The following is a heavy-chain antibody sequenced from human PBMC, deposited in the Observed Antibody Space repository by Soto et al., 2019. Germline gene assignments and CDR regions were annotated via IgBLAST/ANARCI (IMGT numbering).Heavy chain of an antibody. D-gene: IGHD2-21*01. V-gene: IGHV3-23*01. Sequence: GGSVRLSCASSGFTVSTYAMSWVRQDPGKGLEWVSTISVSGDSTYSGDSVRGRFAVSRDNSKNTVYLQMNSLRAEDTAIYYCATRHLAYCDGATCNPFAFWGQGTLVTVSS. CDR3: ATRHLAYCDGATCNPFAF. CDR1: GFTVSTYA. J-gene: IGHJ4*02. CDR2: ISVSGDST.